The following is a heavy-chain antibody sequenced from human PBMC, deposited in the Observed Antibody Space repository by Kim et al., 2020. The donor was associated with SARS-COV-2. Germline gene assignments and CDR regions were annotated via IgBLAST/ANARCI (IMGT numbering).Heavy chain of an antibody. Sequence: GGSLRLSCAASGFTFSSYWMHWVRQVPGKGLVWVSRIEKDGTTTSYADSVKGRFTISRDNAKSTLYLQMNSLRVEETAVYYCAKGGLAHLDYWGQGTLVSVSS. V-gene: IGHV3-74*01. J-gene: IGHJ4*02. D-gene: IGHD3-3*02. CDR2: IEKDGTTT. CDR1: GFTFSSYW. CDR3: AKGGLAHLDY.